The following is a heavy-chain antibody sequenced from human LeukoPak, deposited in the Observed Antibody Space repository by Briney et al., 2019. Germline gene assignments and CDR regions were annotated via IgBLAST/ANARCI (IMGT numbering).Heavy chain of an antibody. D-gene: IGHD6-19*01. Sequence: PSETLSLTCSVSGGSISSHYWSWIRQPPGKGLEWIGYIYYSGSTKYNPSLKSRVTISVDTSKNQFSLKLSSVTAADTAVYYCARDPYSSVGNFDYWGQGTLVTVSS. CDR1: GGSISSHY. CDR3: ARDPYSSVGNFDY. V-gene: IGHV4-59*11. J-gene: IGHJ4*02. CDR2: IYYSGST.